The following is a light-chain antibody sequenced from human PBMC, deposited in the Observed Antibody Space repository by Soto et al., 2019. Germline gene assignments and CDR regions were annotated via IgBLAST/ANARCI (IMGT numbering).Light chain of an antibody. V-gene: IGKV1-5*03. CDR1: QNTNSW. Sequence: DIHITQSPSTLSASVGDRVTITCRASQNTNSWLAWYQQKPGKAPKLLIYEASSLEKGVPARFGGSGSGTEFTLTISSLQPDDFATYYCQQRNIWPPVTFGQGTRLEIK. CDR2: EAS. CDR3: QQRNIWPPVT. J-gene: IGKJ5*01.